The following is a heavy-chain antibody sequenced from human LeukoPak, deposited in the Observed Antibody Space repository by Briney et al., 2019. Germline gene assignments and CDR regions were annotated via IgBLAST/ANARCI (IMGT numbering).Heavy chain of an antibody. CDR2: IHYSGNT. V-gene: IGHV4-39*07. J-gene: IGHJ3*02. D-gene: IGHD5-24*01. Sequence: PSETLSLTCTVSGGSISSSNYYWGWIRQPPGKGLEWIGTIHYSGNTNYNPSLKSRVTISVDTSKNQFSLKLSSVTAADTAVYYCARDTGRGAFDIWGQGTMVTVSS. CDR3: ARDTGRGAFDI. CDR1: GGSISSSNYY.